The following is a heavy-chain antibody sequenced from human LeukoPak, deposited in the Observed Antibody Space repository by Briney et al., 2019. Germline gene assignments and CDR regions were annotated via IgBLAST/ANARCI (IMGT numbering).Heavy chain of an antibody. V-gene: IGHV3-21*06. D-gene: IGHD3-10*01. CDR3: AREGFYGSGRGADFDY. J-gene: IGHJ4*02. CDR1: GFTFNSYS. Sequence: GGSLRLSCAASGFTFNSYSMNWVRQAPGKGLEWVSSISSGSSYIYADSVKGRFTISRDNAKNSLFLQMNSLRDEDTAVYYCAREGFYGSGRGADFDYWGQGTLVTVSS. CDR2: ISSGSSYI.